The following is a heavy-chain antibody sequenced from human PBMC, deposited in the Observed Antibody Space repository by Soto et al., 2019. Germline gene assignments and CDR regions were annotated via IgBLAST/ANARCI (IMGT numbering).Heavy chain of an antibody. CDR2: IWYDGSNK. CDR3: ARAYSSGSPFYY. Sequence: PGGSLRLSCAASGFTFSSYGMHWVRQAPGKGLEWVAVIWYDGSNKYYADSVKGRFTISRDNSKNTLYLQMNSLRAEDTAVYYCARAYSSGSPFYYWGQGTLVTVS. D-gene: IGHD6-19*01. J-gene: IGHJ4*02. V-gene: IGHV3-33*01. CDR1: GFTFSSYG.